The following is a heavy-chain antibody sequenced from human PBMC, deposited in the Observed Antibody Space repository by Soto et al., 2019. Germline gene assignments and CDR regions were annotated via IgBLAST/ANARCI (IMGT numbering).Heavy chain of an antibody. J-gene: IGHJ6*02. V-gene: IGHV3-23*01. CDR3: AKDRLRGLMIDYYGLDV. Sequence: EVQLLESGGALVQPGGSLRLSCAATGFTLTNYGMSWVRQAPGKGLEWVSTITGSGATTYYADSVKGRFTISRDNSKNTLFLQMDSLRAEDTAVYYCAKDRLRGLMIDYYGLDVWGLGTTVTVSS. D-gene: IGHD3-10*01. CDR1: GFTLTNYG. CDR2: ITGSGATT.